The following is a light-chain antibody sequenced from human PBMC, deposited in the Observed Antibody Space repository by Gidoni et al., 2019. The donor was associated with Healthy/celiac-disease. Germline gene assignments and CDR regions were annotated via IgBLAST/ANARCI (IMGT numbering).Light chain of an antibody. J-gene: IGKJ3*01. CDR3: QQSYSTLT. CDR1: QSISSY. V-gene: IGKV1-39*01. Sequence: QMPKSPSSLSASVGDRATITCRASQSISSYLNWYQQKPGKAPKLLIYAASSLQSGVPSRFSGSGSGTDFTLTISSLQPEDFATYYCQQSYSTLTFXPXTKVDIK. CDR2: AAS.